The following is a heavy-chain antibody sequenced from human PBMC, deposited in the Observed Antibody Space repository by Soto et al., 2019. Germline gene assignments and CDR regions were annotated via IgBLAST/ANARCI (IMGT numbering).Heavy chain of an antibody. Sequence: QVQLVESRGGVVQPGRSLRLSCAASGFTFSSHDMHWVRQAPGKGLEWLAFIWHDGSNKYYADSVKGRFTISRDNSKNTLYLQMDSLSAEDTAVYYCARDLFDAAHLLWRGTDWGQGTLVTVSS. CDR2: IWHDGSNK. J-gene: IGHJ4*02. CDR1: GFTFSSHD. D-gene: IGHD2-2*01. CDR3: ARDLFDAAHLLWRGTD. V-gene: IGHV3-33*01.